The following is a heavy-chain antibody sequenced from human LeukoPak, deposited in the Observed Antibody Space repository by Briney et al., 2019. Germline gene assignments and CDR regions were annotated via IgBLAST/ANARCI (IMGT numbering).Heavy chain of an antibody. D-gene: IGHD4-17*01. CDR1: GFTIINAW. CDR3: ARDPTDYGDQPGY. CDR2: IWYDGSNK. V-gene: IGHV3-33*08. Sequence: GGSLRLSCAASGFTIINAWMSWVRQAPGKGLEWVAVIWYDGSNKYYADSVKGRFTISRDNSKNTLYLQMNSLRAEDTAVYYCARDPTDYGDQPGYWGQGTLVTVSS. J-gene: IGHJ4*02.